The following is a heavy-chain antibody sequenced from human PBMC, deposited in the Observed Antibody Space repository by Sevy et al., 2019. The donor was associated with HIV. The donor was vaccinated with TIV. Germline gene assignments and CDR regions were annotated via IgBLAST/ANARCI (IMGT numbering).Heavy chain of an antibody. Sequence: GASVKVSCKASGGTFSSYAISWVRQAPGQGLEWMGGIIPIFGTANYARKFQGRVTITADESTSTAYMELSSLRSEDTAVYYCARAKAGDFDWLFPQVAALMYYWGQGTLVTVSS. CDR3: ARAKAGDFDWLFPQVAALMYY. J-gene: IGHJ4*02. D-gene: IGHD3-9*01. CDR2: IIPIFGTA. V-gene: IGHV1-69*13. CDR1: GGTFSSYA.